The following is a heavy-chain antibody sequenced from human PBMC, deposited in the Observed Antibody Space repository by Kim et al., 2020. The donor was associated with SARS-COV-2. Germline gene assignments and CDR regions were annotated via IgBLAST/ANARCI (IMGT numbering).Heavy chain of an antibody. CDR2: ISYDGSKK. Sequence: GGSLRLSCVASGFTFSNYGMHWVRQAPGKGLEWVAVISYDGSKKYYADSVNGRFTISRDSFKNTVFLQMSSLTAEDTAVYYCAKANVFLWFGIFQHDAFDLWRQGKVVTVSS. J-gene: IGHJ3*01. V-gene: IGHV3-30*18. CDR3: AKANVFLWFGIFQHDAFDL. CDR1: GFTFSNYG. D-gene: IGHD3-10*01.